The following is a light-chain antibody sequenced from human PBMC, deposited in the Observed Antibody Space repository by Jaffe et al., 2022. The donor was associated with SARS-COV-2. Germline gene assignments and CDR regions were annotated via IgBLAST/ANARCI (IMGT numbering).Light chain of an antibody. J-gene: IGKJ4*01. V-gene: IGKV3-20*01. Sequence: EIVLTQSPGTLSLSPGERATLSCRASQSISNNYLAWYQQKPGQAPRLLIYGASSRATGIPDRFSGSGSGTDFTLTISRLEPEDFAVYHCQQYDSSPLTFGGGTKVEIK. CDR2: GAS. CDR1: QSISNNY. CDR3: QQYDSSPLT.